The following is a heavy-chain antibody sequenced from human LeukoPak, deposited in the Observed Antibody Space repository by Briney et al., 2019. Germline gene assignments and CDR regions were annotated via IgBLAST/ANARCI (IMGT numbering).Heavy chain of an antibody. V-gene: IGHV3-23*01. CDR3: AKVEFSSSWYSFDY. D-gene: IGHD6-13*01. Sequence: GGSLGLSCAASAFTFNSYAMSWVRQAPGKGLEWVSSVSGSGGTTYYADSVKGRFTISRDNSKNTLYLQMNNVRAEDAALYYCAKVEFSSSWYSFDYWGQGTLVTVSS. CDR1: AFTFNSYA. CDR2: VSGSGGTT. J-gene: IGHJ4*02.